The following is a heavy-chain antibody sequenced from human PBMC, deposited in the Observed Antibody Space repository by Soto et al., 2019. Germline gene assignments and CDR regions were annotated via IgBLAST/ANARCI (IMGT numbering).Heavy chain of an antibody. CDR2: IIGSGGST. CDR3: AKDPWWLSPEYFFDY. V-gene: IGHV3-23*01. CDR1: GFTFSVYI. Sequence: PGGSLRLSCEASGFTFSVYIMNWVLQVPGKGLEWVTAIIGSGGSTYYADSVKGRFPVSRDNSKNTLYLQMNSLRAEDTAVFYCAKDPWWLSPEYFFDYWGQGTLVTVSS. D-gene: IGHD2-15*01. J-gene: IGHJ4*02.